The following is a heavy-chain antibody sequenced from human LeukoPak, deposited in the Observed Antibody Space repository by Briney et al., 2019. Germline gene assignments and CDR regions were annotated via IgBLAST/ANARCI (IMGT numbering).Heavy chain of an antibody. D-gene: IGHD4-17*01. J-gene: IGHJ4*02. CDR2: ISGSGGST. V-gene: IGHV3-23*01. CDR1: GFTFSSYA. Sequence: GGSLRFSCAASGFTFSSYAMSWVRQAPGKGLEWVSAISGSGGSTYYADSVKGRFTISRDNSKNTLYLQMNSLRAEDTAVYYCAKDRDYYGDYGALFDYWGQGTLVTVSS. CDR3: AKDRDYYGDYGALFDY.